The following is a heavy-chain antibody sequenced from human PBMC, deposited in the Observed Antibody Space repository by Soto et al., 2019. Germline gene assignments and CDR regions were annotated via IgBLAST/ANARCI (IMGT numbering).Heavy chain of an antibody. CDR3: ARAHGTSWYNWFDP. Sequence: EASVKVSCKAFGGNFTNYCISWVRQAPGQGLEWMGGIIPLFGTTNYAQKFRGRVTVTADESTSTVYMELNSLRSEDTAIYYCARAHGTSWYNWFDPWGQGTLVTVSS. CDR2: IIPLFGTT. J-gene: IGHJ5*02. CDR1: GGNFTNYC. V-gene: IGHV1-69*13. D-gene: IGHD1-26*01.